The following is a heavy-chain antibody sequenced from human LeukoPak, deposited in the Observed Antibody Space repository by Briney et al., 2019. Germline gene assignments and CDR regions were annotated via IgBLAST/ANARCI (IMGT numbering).Heavy chain of an antibody. J-gene: IGHJ4*02. CDR1: GYTFTGYY. D-gene: IGHD2-15*01. V-gene: IGHV1-2*02. CDR2: INPNSGGT. Sequence: ASVKVSCKASGYTFTGYYMHWGRQAPGQGLEWMGWINPNSGGTNYAQKFQGRVTMTRDTSISTAYMELSRLRSDDTAVYYCARAPSLYIVVVVAATLFDYWGQGTLVTVSS. CDR3: ARAPSLYIVVVVAATLFDY.